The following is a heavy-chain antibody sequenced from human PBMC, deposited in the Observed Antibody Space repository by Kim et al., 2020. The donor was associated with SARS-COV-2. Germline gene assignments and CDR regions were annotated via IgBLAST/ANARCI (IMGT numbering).Heavy chain of an antibody. V-gene: IGHV4-59*01. CDR1: GGSISSYY. CDR3: AGGALGGRYFDC. J-gene: IGHJ4*02. Sequence: SETLSLTCTVYGGSISSYYWSWIRQPPGKGLEWIGYINYSGSTNYNPSLKSRVTISVDTSKNQFSLKLSSVTAADTAVYYCAGGALGGRYFDCWGKGTLVTVSS. D-gene: IGHD3-16*01. CDR2: INYSGST.